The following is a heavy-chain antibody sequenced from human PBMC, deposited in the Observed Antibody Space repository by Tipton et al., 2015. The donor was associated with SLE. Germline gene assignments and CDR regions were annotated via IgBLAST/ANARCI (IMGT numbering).Heavy chain of an antibody. V-gene: IGHV4-38-2*01. CDR3: ARAVAGKNWFDP. CDR1: GYSISSGYY. D-gene: IGHD6-19*01. J-gene: IGHJ5*02. Sequence: TLSLTCAVSGYSISSGYYWGWIRQPPGKGLEWIGSIYHSGSTYYNPSLKSRVTISVDTSKNQFSLKLSSVTAADTAVYYCARAVAGKNWFDPWAREPWSPSPQ. CDR2: IYHSGST.